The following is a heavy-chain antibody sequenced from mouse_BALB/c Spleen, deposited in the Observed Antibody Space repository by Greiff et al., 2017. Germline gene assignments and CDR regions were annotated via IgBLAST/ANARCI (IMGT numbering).Heavy chain of an antibody. D-gene: IGHD2-10*02. J-gene: IGHJ3*01. CDR3: NAPYGNSFFAY. CDR1: GFNIKDYY. V-gene: IGHV14-4*02. Sequence: LVESGAELVRSGASVKLSCTASGFNIKDYYMHWVKQRPEQGLEWIGWIDPENGDTEYAPKFQGKATMTADTSSNTAYLQLSSLTSEDTAVYYCNAPYGNSFFAYWGQGTLVTVSA. CDR2: IDPENGDT.